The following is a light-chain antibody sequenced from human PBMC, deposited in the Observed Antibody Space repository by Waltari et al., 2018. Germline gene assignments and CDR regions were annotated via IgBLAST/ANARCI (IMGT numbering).Light chain of an antibody. CDR2: TND. CDR3: AAWDDSLSGHVV. V-gene: IGLV1-47*02. Sequence: QSVLTQPPSASATPGQRVTISCPGSSSNIGRSYVYWYQQFPGTAPKLLIYTNDQRPSGVPDRFSGSKSGTSASLAISGLRSEDEADYYCAAWDDSLSGHVVFGGGTKLTVL. J-gene: IGLJ2*01. CDR1: SSNIGRSY.